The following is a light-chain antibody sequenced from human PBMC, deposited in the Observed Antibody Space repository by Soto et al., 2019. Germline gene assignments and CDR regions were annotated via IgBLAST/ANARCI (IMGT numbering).Light chain of an antibody. CDR2: DAS. Sequence: IQLTQSPSSLSASVGDRVTITCRASQGISSDLDWYQQKPGKAPKLLIYDASTLQSGVPSRFTGSGSGTDFTLTISILQPEDFATYYCQQFNSYPPTFGGGTKVEIK. CDR3: QQFNSYPPT. V-gene: IGKV1-9*01. J-gene: IGKJ4*01. CDR1: QGISSD.